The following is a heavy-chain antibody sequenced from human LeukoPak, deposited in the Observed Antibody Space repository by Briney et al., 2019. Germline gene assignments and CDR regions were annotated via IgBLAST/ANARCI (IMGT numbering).Heavy chain of an antibody. CDR1: GGTFSSYT. D-gene: IGHD3-10*01. Sequence: SVKVSCKASGGTFSSYTISWVRQAPGQGREWMGRIIPILGIANYAQKFQGRVTITADKSTSTAYMELSSLRSEDTAVYYCARDRGASTDYFDYWGQGTLVTVSS. J-gene: IGHJ4*02. CDR3: ARDRGASTDYFDY. CDR2: IIPILGIA. V-gene: IGHV1-69*04.